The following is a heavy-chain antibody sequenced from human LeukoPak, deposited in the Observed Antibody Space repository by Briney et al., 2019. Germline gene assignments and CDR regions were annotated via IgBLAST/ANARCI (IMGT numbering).Heavy chain of an antibody. CDR2: VNPDSGGS. J-gene: IGHJ4*02. Sequence: ASVKVSCKASGYSFSDYYIQWVRQVPGQGPEWMGWVNPDSGGSICAQRFQGRVTLTRDTSINTAYLELTSLKSDDTALYFCARVSWTTGGLGYWGQGTLVTVSS. V-gene: IGHV1-2*02. CDR1: GYSFSDYY. CDR3: ARVSWTTGGLGY. D-gene: IGHD4-11*01.